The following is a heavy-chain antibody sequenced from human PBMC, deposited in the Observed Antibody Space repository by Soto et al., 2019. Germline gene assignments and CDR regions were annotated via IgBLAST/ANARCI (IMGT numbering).Heavy chain of an antibody. D-gene: IGHD2-2*02. V-gene: IGHV3-23*01. CDR3: AKEIEDIVVVPAAIYGMDV. J-gene: IGHJ6*02. CDR2: ISGSGGST. CDR1: GFTFSSYA. Sequence: PGGSLRLSCAASGFTFSSYAMSWVRQAPGKGLEWVSAISGSGGSTYYADSVKGRFTISRDNSKNTLYLQMNSLRAEDTAVYYCAKEIEDIVVVPAAIYGMDVWGQGTTATVSS.